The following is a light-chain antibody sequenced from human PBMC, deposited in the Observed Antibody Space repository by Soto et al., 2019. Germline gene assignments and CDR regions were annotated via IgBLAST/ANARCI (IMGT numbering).Light chain of an antibody. Sequence: DIQLTQSSSFLSASVEDRVTITCRASQGIGTYVAWYQQKPGTAPNLLIYAASTLQSGVPSRFSGSGSGTEFTLTISSLQPEDFATYYCQQVNSHPLTFGGGTKV. CDR3: QQVNSHPLT. CDR2: AAS. V-gene: IGKV1-9*01. CDR1: QGIGTY. J-gene: IGKJ4*01.